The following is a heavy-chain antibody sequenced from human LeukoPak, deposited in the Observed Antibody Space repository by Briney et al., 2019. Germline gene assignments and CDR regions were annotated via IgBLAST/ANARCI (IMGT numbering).Heavy chain of an antibody. D-gene: IGHD1-26*01. CDR1: GFPFSSYA. CDR3: ARDAGNSGSYYLDY. J-gene: IGHJ4*02. V-gene: IGHV3-30-3*01. Sequence: GGSLRLSCAASGFPFSSYAMHWVRQAPGKGLEWVALISYDGNNKYYADSVKGRFTISRDNSKNTLYLQMNSLRAEDTAVYYCARDAGNSGSYYLDYWGQGTLVTVSS. CDR2: ISYDGNNK.